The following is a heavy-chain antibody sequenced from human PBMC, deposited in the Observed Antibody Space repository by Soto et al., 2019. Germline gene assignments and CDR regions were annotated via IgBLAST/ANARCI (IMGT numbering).Heavy chain of an antibody. CDR1: GFTFSSYA. CDR3: AIRTVAWYFDL. V-gene: IGHV3-23*01. D-gene: IGHD4-17*01. CDR2: ISGSGGST. Sequence: EVQLLESGGGLVQPGGSLRLSCAASGFTFSSYAMSWVRQAPGKGLEWVSAISGSGGSTYYADSVKGRFTISRDNSTNNLYQHMNSLRAEDTAVYYCAIRTVAWYFDLWGRGTLVTVSS. J-gene: IGHJ2*01.